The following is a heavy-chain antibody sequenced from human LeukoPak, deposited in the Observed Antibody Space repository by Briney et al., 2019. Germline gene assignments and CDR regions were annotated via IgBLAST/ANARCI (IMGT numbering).Heavy chain of an antibody. CDR1: GFTFSTYA. CDR2: ISGSGGST. Sequence: KPGGSLRLSCAASGFTFSTYAMSWVRLAPGKGLEWVSGISGSGGSTYHADSVKGRFTSSRDNSNNTLYVQMNSLRVEDTAVYYCAKSGGLSGSGRLAMDVWGQGTTVTVSS. D-gene: IGHD3-10*01. V-gene: IGHV3-23*01. CDR3: AKSGGLSGSGRLAMDV. J-gene: IGHJ6*02.